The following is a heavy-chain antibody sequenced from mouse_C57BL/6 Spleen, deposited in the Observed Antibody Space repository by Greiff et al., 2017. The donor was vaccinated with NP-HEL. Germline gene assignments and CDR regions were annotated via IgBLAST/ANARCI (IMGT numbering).Heavy chain of an antibody. J-gene: IGHJ1*03. CDR3: AKDFTVDWYFDV. D-gene: IGHD1-1*01. V-gene: IGHV1-72*01. CDR2: IDPNSGGT. CDR1: GYTFTSYW. Sequence: QQSCKASGYTFTSYWMHWVKQRPGRGLEWIGRIDPNSGGTKYNEKFKSKATLTVDKPSSTAYMQLSSLTSEDSAVYYCAKDFTVDWYFDVWGTGTTVTVSS.